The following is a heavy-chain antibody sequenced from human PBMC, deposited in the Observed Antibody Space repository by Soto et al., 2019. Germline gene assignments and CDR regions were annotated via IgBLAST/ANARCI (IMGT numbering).Heavy chain of an antibody. CDR2: IKQDGSEK. V-gene: IGHV3-7*01. J-gene: IGHJ6*02. CDR1: GFTFSSYW. D-gene: IGHD3-9*01. Sequence: SLRLSCAASGFTFSSYWMSWVRQAPGKGLEWVANIKQDGSEKYYVDSVKGRITISRDKAKNSLYLQMNSLRAEDTAVYYRAKKWCLLRYFDWLPSAPYYYYGMDVWGQGTTVTVSS. CDR3: AKKWCLLRYFDWLPSAPYYYYGMDV.